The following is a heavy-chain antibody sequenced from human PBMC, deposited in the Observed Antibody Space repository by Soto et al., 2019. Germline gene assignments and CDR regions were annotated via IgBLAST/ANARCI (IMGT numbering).Heavy chain of an antibody. Sequence: SETLSLTCSVSGDSISNLDYFWAWIRQPPGQALEYIGYIYKSATTYYNPSFESRVAISVDTSKSQFSLNVTSVTAADTAVYFCARGRYCLTGRCFPNWFDSWGQGALVTVSS. CDR2: IYKSATT. CDR3: ARGRYCLTGRCFPNWFDS. V-gene: IGHV4-30-4*01. D-gene: IGHD7-27*01. CDR1: GDSISNLDYF. J-gene: IGHJ5*01.